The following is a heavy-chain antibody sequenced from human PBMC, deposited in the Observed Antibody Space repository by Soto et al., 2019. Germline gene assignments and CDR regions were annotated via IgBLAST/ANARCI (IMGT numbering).Heavy chain of an antibody. CDR1: GFTFSSYG. CDR3: ARNDPIDY. J-gene: IGHJ4*02. V-gene: IGHV3-33*01. D-gene: IGHD1-1*01. CDR2: IWYDGSNK. Sequence: QVQLVESGGGVVQPGGSLRLSCAASGFTFSSYGMHWVRQAPGKGLEWVAVIWYDGSNKDYADSVKGRFTISRDNSKNTLYLQMNSLRAEDTAVYYCARNDPIDYWGQGNLVTVSS.